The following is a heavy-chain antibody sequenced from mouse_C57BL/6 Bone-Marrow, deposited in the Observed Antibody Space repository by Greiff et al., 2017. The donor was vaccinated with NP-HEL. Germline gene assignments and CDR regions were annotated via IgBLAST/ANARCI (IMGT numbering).Heavy chain of an antibody. CDR3: ARVGYYDYFDY. J-gene: IGHJ2*01. CDR2: IYPGGGYT. CDR1: GYTFTNYW. D-gene: IGHD2-3*01. V-gene: IGHV1-63*01. Sequence: QVQLKQSGAELVRPGTSVKMSCKASGYTFTNYWIGWAKQRPGHGLEWIGDIYPGGGYTNYNEKFKGKATLTAAKSSSTAYMQFSSLTSEDSAIYYCARVGYYDYFDYWGQGTTLTVSS.